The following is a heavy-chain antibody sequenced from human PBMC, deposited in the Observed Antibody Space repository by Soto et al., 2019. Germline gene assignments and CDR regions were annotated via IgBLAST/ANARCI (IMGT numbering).Heavy chain of an antibody. J-gene: IGHJ5*02. CDR3: ARGLMITVGGVIVISGWFDP. CDR2: IYTSGST. Sequence: QVQLQESGPGLVKPSETLSLTCTVSGGSISSYYRSWIRQPAGKGLEWIGRIYTSGSTNYNPSLTSRVTVSVDTSKNPVSLKRSSVTAAVTAVYYCARGLMITVGGVIVISGWFDPWCQGTLVTVSS. V-gene: IGHV4-4*07. CDR1: GGSISSYY. D-gene: IGHD3-16*02.